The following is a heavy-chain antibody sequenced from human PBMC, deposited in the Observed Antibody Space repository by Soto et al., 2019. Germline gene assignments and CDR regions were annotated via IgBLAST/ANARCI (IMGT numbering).Heavy chain of an antibody. CDR3: VKDRYVDY. V-gene: IGHV3-64D*06. CDR2: ISSNGVST. CDR1: GFTLSTYA. Sequence: LRLSCSVSGFTLSTYAMHWVRQAPGKVLEYAASISSNGVSTYYADSVKGRFTISRDNSKNMLYLQMSSLRAEDTAVYYCVKDRYVDYWGQGTLVTVSS. J-gene: IGHJ4*02.